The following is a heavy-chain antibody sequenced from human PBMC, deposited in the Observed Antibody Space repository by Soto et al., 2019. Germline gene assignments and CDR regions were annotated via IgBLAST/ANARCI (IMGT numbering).Heavy chain of an antibody. J-gene: IGHJ4*02. D-gene: IGHD3-10*01. CDR1: GFTFSSYA. CDR2: ISYDGRET. CDR3: ARKDRILGGFDF. Sequence: QVQLVESGGGEVQPGRSLRLSCAASGFTFSSYAMHWVRQAPGKGLEWVTLISYDGRETYYADSVKGRFIISRDNSKNTLYLQMNSLRPEDTAVYYCARKDRILGGFDFWGQGTLVTVSP. V-gene: IGHV3-30*04.